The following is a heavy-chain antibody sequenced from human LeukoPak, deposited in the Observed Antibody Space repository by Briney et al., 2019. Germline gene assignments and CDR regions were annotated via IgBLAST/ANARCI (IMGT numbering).Heavy chain of an antibody. V-gene: IGHV1-2*02. CDR2: INPNSGGT. J-gene: IGHJ5*02. CDR1: GYTFTGYY. CDR3: ARDTTSQAYCSGGSCYSGWFDP. D-gene: IGHD2-15*01. Sequence: SVKVSCTASGYTFTGYYMHWVRQAPGQGLEWMGWINPNSGGTNYAQKFQGRVTMTRDTSISTAYMELSRLRSDDTAVYYCARDTTSQAYCSGGSCYSGWFDPWGQGTLVTVSS.